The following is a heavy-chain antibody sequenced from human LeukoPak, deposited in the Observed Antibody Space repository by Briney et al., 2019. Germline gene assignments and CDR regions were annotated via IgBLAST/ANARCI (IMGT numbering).Heavy chain of an antibody. Sequence: SVKVSCKASGYTFTSYYMHWVRQAPGQGLEWMGGIIPIFETINYAQKFQGRVTITADESMGTAYMELSSLRSEDTAVYYCARRNFDDYGGAFDIWGQGTMVTVSS. D-gene: IGHD4-17*01. J-gene: IGHJ3*02. CDR2: IIPIFETI. V-gene: IGHV1-69*13. CDR3: ARRNFDDYGGAFDI. CDR1: GYTFTSYY.